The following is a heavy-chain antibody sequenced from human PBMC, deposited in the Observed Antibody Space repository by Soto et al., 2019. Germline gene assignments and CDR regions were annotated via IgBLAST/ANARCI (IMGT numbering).Heavy chain of an antibody. Sequence: QVQLVQSGAEVKKPGASVKVSCKASGYTSTNYGISWVRQAPGQGLEWMGWISAYNGNTNYAQKFQGRVTMTTDTSASTAYMELRSLRSDDTAVYYCARDSVYCSGGSCYPFDYWGQGTLVTVSS. CDR1: GYTSTNYG. D-gene: IGHD2-15*01. J-gene: IGHJ4*02. CDR2: ISAYNGNT. V-gene: IGHV1-18*01. CDR3: ARDSVYCSGGSCYPFDY.